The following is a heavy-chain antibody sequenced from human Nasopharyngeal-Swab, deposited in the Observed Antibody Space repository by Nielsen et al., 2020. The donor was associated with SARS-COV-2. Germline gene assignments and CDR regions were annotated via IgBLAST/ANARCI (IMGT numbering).Heavy chain of an antibody. V-gene: IGHV3-21*01. J-gene: IGHJ6*02. CDR3: ARLGTESYHYYSLDV. CDR1: GFTFNMYS. CDR2: ISSSSNYI. Sequence: GGSLRLSCVTSGFTFNMYSMHWVRQAPGKGLEWVSSISSSSNYIYYGDSVKGRFTISRDNTKKSLYLQMNSLRAEDTAVYYCARLGTESYHYYSLDVWGQGTTVTVSS. D-gene: IGHD1-1*01.